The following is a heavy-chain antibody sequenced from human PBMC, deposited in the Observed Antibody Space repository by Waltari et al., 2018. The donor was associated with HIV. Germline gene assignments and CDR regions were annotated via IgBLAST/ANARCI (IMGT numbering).Heavy chain of an antibody. V-gene: IGHV3-48*01. J-gene: IGHJ4*02. CDR3: ARDRTRYYFDS. CDR2: ISTSSSAI. Sequence: EVQLVESGGGLVQPGGSLRLSCTASGFSFISYSLNWVRQAPGKGLEWDSYISTSSSAIFYADSVKGRFTISRDTAKNSLYLQMNSLRAEDTAVYYCARDRTRYYFDSWGQGTLVTVSS. CDR1: GFSFISYS. D-gene: IGHD6-6*01.